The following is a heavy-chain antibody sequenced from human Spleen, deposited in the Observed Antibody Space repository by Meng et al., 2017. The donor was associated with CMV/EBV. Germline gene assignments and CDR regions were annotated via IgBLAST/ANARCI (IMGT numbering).Heavy chain of an antibody. Sequence: GESLKISCAASGFTSSAYPMIWVRQAAGKGLEWVSSISSSSSHIYYSDSVKGRFTISRDNSKNTLYLQMNSLRAEDTAVYYCARESGPVWQQLEYYFDYWGQGTLVTVSS. D-gene: IGHD6-13*01. CDR1: GFTSSAYP. CDR3: ARESGPVWQQLEYYFDY. CDR2: ISSSSSHI. J-gene: IGHJ4*02. V-gene: IGHV3-21*01.